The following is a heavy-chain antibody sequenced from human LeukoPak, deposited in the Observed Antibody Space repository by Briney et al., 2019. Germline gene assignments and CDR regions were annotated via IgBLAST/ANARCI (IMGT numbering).Heavy chain of an antibody. CDR2: IWYDGSNK. V-gene: IGHV3-33*01. Sequence: PGRSLRLSCAASGFTFSNYGMHWVRQAPGKGLEWVAIIWYDGSNKYYADSVKGRFTISRDNSKNTLDLQMNGLRAEDRALYYCARGGTSAAGIDYWGQGTLVTGSS. CDR3: ARGGTSAAGIDY. D-gene: IGHD6-13*01. J-gene: IGHJ4*02. CDR1: GFTFSNYG.